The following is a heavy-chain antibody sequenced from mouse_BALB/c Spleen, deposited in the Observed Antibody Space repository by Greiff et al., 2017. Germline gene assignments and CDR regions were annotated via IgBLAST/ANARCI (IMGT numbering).Heavy chain of an antibody. CDR2: ISYSGST. J-gene: IGHJ2*01. CDR3: ARRGSSFDY. D-gene: IGHD1-1*01. V-gene: IGHV3-2*02. Sequence: EVKLMESGPGLVKPSQSLSLTCTVTGYSITSDYAWNWIRQFPGNKLEWMGYISYSGSTSYNPSLKSRISITRDTSKNQFFLQLNSVTTEDTATYYCARRGSSFDYWGQGTTLTVSS. CDR1: GYSITSDYA.